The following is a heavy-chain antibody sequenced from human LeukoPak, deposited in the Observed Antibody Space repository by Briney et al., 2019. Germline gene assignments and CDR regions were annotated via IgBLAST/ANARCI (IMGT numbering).Heavy chain of an antibody. CDR1: GSALSKIS. V-gene: IGHV1-24*01. CDR3: ATGAIVFDF. Sequence: ASVSVPCKVSGSALSKISIDWVRQAPGKGLEWMGTVGHEDGTTIHAQKFQGRFNMTVDTATDTAYMEMSSLMSEDTAIYYCATGAIVFDFWGQGTLVTVSS. D-gene: IGHD3-22*01. J-gene: IGHJ4*02. CDR2: VGHEDGTT.